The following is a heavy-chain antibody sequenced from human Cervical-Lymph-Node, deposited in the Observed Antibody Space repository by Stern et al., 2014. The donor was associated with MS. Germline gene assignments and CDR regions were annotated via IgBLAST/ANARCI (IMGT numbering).Heavy chain of an antibody. CDR1: GYTFTGYY. Sequence: VQLVESGAEVKKPGASVKVSCKASGYTFTGYYMHWVRQAPGQGLEWMGRINPNRGGTNYAQKFQGRVTMTRDTSISTAYMELSRLRSDDTAVYYCARVKVGLPLLWFGERGYGMDVWGQGTTVTVSS. CDR3: ARVKVGLPLLWFGERGYGMDV. CDR2: INPNRGGT. V-gene: IGHV1-2*06. D-gene: IGHD3-10*01. J-gene: IGHJ6*02.